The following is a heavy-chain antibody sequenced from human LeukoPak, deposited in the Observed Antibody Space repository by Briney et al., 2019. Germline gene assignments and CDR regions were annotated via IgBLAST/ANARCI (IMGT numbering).Heavy chain of an antibody. V-gene: IGHV1-69*04. CDR3: ARSNSSSWYESEDFWFDP. CDR1: GGTFSSYA. D-gene: IGHD6-13*01. CDR2: IIPIFGIA. Sequence: ASVKVSCKASGGTFSSYAISWVRQAPGQGLEWMGRIIPIFGIANYAQKFQGRVTITADKSTSTAYMELSSLRSEDTSVYYCARSNSSSWYESEDFWFDPWGQGTLVTVCS. J-gene: IGHJ5*02.